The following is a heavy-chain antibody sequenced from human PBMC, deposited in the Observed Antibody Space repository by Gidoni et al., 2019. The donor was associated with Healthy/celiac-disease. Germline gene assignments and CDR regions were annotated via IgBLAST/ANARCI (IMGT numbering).Heavy chain of an antibody. D-gene: IGHD3-22*01. CDR2: SSGSGGST. CDR3: VTYDSSSYGAFDI. CDR1: GFNFSSYA. V-gene: IGHV3-23*01. J-gene: IGHJ3*02. Sequence: EVQLLESGGGLVQPGGFLRLSCADSGFNFSSYAMSWVRQAPGKGLEWVSASSGSGGSTYYADSVKGRFTISRENSKNTLYLQMNSLRAEDTAVYYCVTYDSSSYGAFDIWGQGTMVTVSS.